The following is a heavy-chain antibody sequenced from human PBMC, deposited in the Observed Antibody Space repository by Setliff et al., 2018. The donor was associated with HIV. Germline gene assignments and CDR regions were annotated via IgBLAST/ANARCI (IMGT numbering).Heavy chain of an antibody. CDR2: VYDTGSP. CDR1: GGSISGYY. CDR3: ARVGGFFGEARPPPDY. Sequence: SETLSLTCTVSGGSISGYYWSWIRQPPGKGLEWIGYVYDTGSPNYNPSLMSRVTISIDTSKDQLSLKLNSVTAADTAVYYCARVGGFFGEARPPPDYWGQGALVTVSS. D-gene: IGHD3-10*01. V-gene: IGHV4-59*08. J-gene: IGHJ4*02.